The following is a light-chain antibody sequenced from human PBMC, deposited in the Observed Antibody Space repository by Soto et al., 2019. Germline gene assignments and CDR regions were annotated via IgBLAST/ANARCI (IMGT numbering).Light chain of an antibody. V-gene: IGLV1-40*01. CDR2: GNI. CDR1: SSNSGAGYD. J-gene: IGLJ3*02. CDR3: QSYDSSLSGSV. Sequence: QSVLTQPPSVSGAPGQRVTIPCTGSSSNSGAGYDVHWYQQLPGTAPKLLVYGNINRPSGVPDRFSGSKSGTSASLAITGLQAEDEADYYCQSYDSSLSGSVFAGGTKLTV.